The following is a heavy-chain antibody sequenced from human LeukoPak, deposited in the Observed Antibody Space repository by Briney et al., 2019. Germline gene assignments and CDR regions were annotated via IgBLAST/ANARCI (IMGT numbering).Heavy chain of an antibody. J-gene: IGHJ4*02. D-gene: IGHD6-19*01. CDR3: ARRPGYSSGWYGY. CDR2: INHSGST. V-gene: IGHV4-34*01. Sequence: SETLSLTCTVSGGSISSYYWSWIRQPPGKGLEWIGEINHSGSTNYNPSLKSRVTISVDTSKNQFSLKLNSVTAADTAVYYCARRPGYSSGWYGYWGQGTLVTVSS. CDR1: GGSISSYY.